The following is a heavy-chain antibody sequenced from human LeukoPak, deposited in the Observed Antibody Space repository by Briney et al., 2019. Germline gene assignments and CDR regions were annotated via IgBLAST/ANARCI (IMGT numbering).Heavy chain of an antibody. CDR1: GYTFTNYG. Sequence: ASVKVSCKASGYTFTNYGISWVRQAPGQGLEWMGWISGNNGNTNYAQNFQGRVTMTTDTSTSTAYMELRSLRSDDTAVYYCARDGLTTVTTPIDYWGQGTLVTVSS. J-gene: IGHJ4*02. CDR3: ARDGLTTVTTPIDY. CDR2: ISGNNGNT. D-gene: IGHD4-17*01. V-gene: IGHV1-18*01.